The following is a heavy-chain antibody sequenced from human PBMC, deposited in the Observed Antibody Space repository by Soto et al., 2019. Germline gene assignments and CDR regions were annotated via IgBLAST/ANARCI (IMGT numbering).Heavy chain of an antibody. Sequence: GGSLSLSCAAPGLTFSSYGMHWARQAPGKGREWVAVIWYDGSNKYYADSVKGRFTISRDNSKNTLYLQMNSLRAEDTAVYCCARVSAYCSGGSCYLYYYYGMDVWGQGTTVTVSS. J-gene: IGHJ6*02. CDR2: IWYDGSNK. D-gene: IGHD2-15*01. CDR1: GLTFSSYG. V-gene: IGHV3-33*01. CDR3: ARVSAYCSGGSCYLYYYYGMDV.